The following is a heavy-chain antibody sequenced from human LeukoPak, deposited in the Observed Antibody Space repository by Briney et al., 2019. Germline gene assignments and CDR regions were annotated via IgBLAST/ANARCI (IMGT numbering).Heavy chain of an antibody. CDR3: ARSAVVAATSDI. Sequence: ASVKVSCKASGYTFTSYGISWVRLVPGQGLEWMGWISAYNGNTNYAQKFQGRVTMTTDTSTTTAYMELSSLRSDDTAVYYCARSAVVAATSDIWGQGTMVTVSS. D-gene: IGHD2-15*01. CDR2: ISAYNGNT. CDR1: GYTFTSYG. V-gene: IGHV1-18*01. J-gene: IGHJ3*02.